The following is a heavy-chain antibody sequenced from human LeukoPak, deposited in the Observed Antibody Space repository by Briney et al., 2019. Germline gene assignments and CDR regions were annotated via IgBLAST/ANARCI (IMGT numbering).Heavy chain of an antibody. CDR3: AREIIVRYSYGQRALDY. CDR2: INHSGST. Sequence: SETLSLTCAVYGGSFSGYYWSWIRQPPGKGLEWIGEINHSGSTNYNPSLKSRVTISVDTSKNQFSLKLSSVTAADTAVYYCAREIIVRYSYGQRALDYWGQGTLVTVSS. J-gene: IGHJ4*02. D-gene: IGHD5-18*01. V-gene: IGHV4-34*01. CDR1: GGSFSGYY.